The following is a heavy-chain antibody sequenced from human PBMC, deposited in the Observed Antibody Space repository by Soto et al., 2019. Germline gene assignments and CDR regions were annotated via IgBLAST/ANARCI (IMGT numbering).Heavy chain of an antibody. CDR2: VYHSGST. V-gene: IGHV4-4*02. CDR3: ARTSTSGTRVDY. D-gene: IGHD1-1*01. Sequence: QVQLQESGPGLVKPSGTLSLTCAVSGGSISTSNWWSWVRQPPGKGLEWIGEVYHSGSTNYNPSFKSRVAKSVDKAKNQFSLKLNSVTAADTALYYCARTSTSGTRVDYWGQGSLVTVSS. CDR1: GGSISTSNW. J-gene: IGHJ4*02.